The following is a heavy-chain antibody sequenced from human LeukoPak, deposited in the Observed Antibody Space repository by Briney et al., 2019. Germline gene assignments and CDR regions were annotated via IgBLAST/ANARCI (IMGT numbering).Heavy chain of an antibody. CDR1: GFTFSTYA. D-gene: IGHD5-24*01. CDR2: VRGNGDVT. CDR3: AKDQGWRAFDV. Sequence: GGSLRLSCAASGFTFSTYAMSWVRQAPGKGLEWVARVRGNGDVTDYADSVKGRFTISRDNTKNMLYLQMNSLRAGDTAVYYCAKDQGWRAFDVWGLGTMVTVSS. V-gene: IGHV3-23*01. J-gene: IGHJ3*01.